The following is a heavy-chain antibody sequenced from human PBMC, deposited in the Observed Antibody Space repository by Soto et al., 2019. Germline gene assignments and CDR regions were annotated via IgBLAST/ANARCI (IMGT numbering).Heavy chain of an antibody. Sequence: EVQLLESGGGLVQPGGSLRLSCAASGFTFSDYVMAWVRQAPGKGLEWVSGVSRSGSTTYYADSVRGRFTISRDNSRNTVSLQMNSLRAEDTAVYFCAKGXVPASGTLGFDCWGQGTLVTVSS. D-gene: IGHD6-13*01. CDR3: AKGXVPASGTLGFDC. CDR1: GFTFSDYV. V-gene: IGHV3-23*01. J-gene: IGHJ4*02. CDR2: VSRSGSTT.